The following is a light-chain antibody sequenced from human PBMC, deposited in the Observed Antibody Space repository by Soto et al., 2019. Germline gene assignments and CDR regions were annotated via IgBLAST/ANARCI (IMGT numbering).Light chain of an antibody. CDR2: EAT. J-gene: IGLJ1*01. CDR3: CSYASSSSYV. Sequence: QSVLTQTASVSGSPGQSITISCSGTTSDVGGYNLVSWYQQHTAKAPKLLIYEATQRPSGVSSRFSGSKSGNTASLTISGLQAEDEADYYCCSYASSSSYVFGTRTKVSVL. CDR1: TSDVGGYNL. V-gene: IGLV2-23*01.